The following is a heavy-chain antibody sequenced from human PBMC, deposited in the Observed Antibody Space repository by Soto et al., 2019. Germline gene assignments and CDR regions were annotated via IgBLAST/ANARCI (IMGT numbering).Heavy chain of an antibody. CDR1: GFTLTTYT. J-gene: IGHJ6*02. V-gene: IGHV3-21*01. Sequence: GGSLRLSCAASGFTLTTYTMNWVRQASGKGLEWVSSITSSSGHIYYADSVKGRFTISRDNARNSLYLQMNSLRAEDTAVYYCVRERGLSSFYGMDVWGQGTTVTVSS. D-gene: IGHD3-10*01. CDR3: VRERGLSSFYGMDV. CDR2: ITSSSGHI.